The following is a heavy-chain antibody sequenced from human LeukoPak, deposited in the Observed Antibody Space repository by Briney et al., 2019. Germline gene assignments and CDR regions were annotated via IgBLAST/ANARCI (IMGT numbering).Heavy chain of an antibody. V-gene: IGHV3-30*04. Sequence: GGSLRLSCAASGFTFSSYAMHWVRQAPGKGLEWVAVISYDGSNKYYADSVKGRFTISRDNSKNTLYLQMNSLRAEDTAVYYCARDGYSYDYYYYMDVWGKGTTVTVSS. CDR2: ISYDGSNK. CDR3: ARDGYSYDYYYYMDV. CDR1: GFTFSSYA. J-gene: IGHJ6*03. D-gene: IGHD5-18*01.